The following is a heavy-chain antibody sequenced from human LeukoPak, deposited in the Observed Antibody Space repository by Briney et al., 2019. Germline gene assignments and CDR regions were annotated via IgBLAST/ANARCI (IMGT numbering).Heavy chain of an antibody. CDR1: GFTFSSYS. J-gene: IGHJ4*02. D-gene: IGHD3-3*02. CDR2: ISSSSSTI. CDR3: ATILPQTDY. V-gene: IGHV3-48*01. Sequence: GGSLRLSCAASGFTFSSYSMNWVRQAPGKGLEWVSYISSSSSTIYYADSVKGRFTISRDNSKNTLYLQMNSLRAEDTAVYYCATILPQTDYWGQGTLVTVSS.